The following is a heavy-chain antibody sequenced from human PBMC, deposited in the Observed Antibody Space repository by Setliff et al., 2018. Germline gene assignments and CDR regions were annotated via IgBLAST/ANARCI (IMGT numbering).Heavy chain of an antibody. V-gene: IGHV4-4*07. J-gene: IGHJ3*02. CDR2: IYTSGRT. CDR1: GGSISNYY. Sequence: SETLSLTCTVSGGSISNYYWSWIRQPAGKGLEWIGRIYTSGRTNYNPSLKSRVTMSVDTSKNQFSLKLSSVTAAYTAVYYCARKGISAISGAFDMWGQGTMVTVSS. CDR3: ARKGISAISGAFDM. D-gene: IGHD1-26*01.